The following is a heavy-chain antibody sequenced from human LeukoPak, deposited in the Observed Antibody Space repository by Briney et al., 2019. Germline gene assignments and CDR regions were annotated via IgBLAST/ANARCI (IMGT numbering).Heavy chain of an antibody. D-gene: IGHD1-14*01. CDR1: GFSFSNYR. CDR2: ISGSGGST. V-gene: IGHV3-23*01. CDR3: AKPGKAPVDVPSNFGY. Sequence: PGGSLRLSCAASGFSFSNYRMSWVRQAPGKGLEWVSAISGSGGSTYYADSVKGRFTISRDNSKNTLYLQMNSLRAEDTAVYYCAKPGKAPVDVPSNFGYWGQGTIVTVSS. J-gene: IGHJ4*02.